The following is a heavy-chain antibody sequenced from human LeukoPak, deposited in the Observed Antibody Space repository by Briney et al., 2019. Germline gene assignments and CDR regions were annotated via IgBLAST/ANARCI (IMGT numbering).Heavy chain of an antibody. CDR1: GGSISGYY. CDR2: IYYSGST. Sequence: SETLSLTCTVSGGSISGYYWSWIRQPPGKGLEWIGYIYYSGSTNYNPSLKSRVTISVDTSKNQFSLKLSSVTAADTAVYYCARLPHGGNADLYYFDYWGQGTLVTVSS. D-gene: IGHD2-15*01. CDR3: ARLPHGGNADLYYFDY. V-gene: IGHV4-59*08. J-gene: IGHJ4*02.